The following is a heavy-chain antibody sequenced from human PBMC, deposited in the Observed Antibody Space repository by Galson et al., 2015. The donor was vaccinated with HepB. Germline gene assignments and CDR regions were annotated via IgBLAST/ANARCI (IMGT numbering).Heavy chain of an antibody. D-gene: IGHD3-16*01. CDR3: VRPGVLLGGLWDAFDT. Sequence: SLRLSCAASGFTFSSYAMGWVRQAPGKGLEWVASISYDGSNKEHADSVKGRFTLSRDNSKKTLYLQMNSLRAEDTAIYYCVRPGVLLGGLWDAFDTWGQGTMVTVSS. CDR2: ISYDGSNK. CDR1: GFTFSSYA. V-gene: IGHV3-30*04. J-gene: IGHJ3*02.